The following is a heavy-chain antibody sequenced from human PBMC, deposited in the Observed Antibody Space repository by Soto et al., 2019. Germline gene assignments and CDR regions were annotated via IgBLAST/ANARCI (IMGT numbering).Heavy chain of an antibody. CDR1: GFTFSSYG. V-gene: IGHV3-30*18. Sequence: GGSLRLSCAASGFTFSSYGMHWVRQAPGKGLELVSVISYDGSNKYYADSVKGRFTISSDSSKNTLYLQMNRLRAEATALYYCAKDPVWGSYRYGYYFDYWGQGTLVTVSS. D-gene: IGHD3-16*02. CDR2: ISYDGSNK. J-gene: IGHJ4*02. CDR3: AKDPVWGSYRYGYYFDY.